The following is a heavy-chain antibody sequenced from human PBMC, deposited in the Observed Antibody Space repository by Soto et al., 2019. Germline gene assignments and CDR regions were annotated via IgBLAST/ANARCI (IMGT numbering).Heavy chain of an antibody. V-gene: IGHV3-23*01. CDR1: GFTFSNHA. CDR2: IGGSGRNT. D-gene: IGHD3-9*01. CDR3: ARVLRYYDTPYGMDV. J-gene: IGHJ6*02. Sequence: EVQLLESGEGLVQPGGSLKLSCAASGFTFSNHAMSWVRQAPGKGLEWVSGIGGSGRNTYYADSVTGRFTISRDNSQNTLFLQMNSLRADDTAEYYCARVLRYYDTPYGMDVWCQGTTVTVSS.